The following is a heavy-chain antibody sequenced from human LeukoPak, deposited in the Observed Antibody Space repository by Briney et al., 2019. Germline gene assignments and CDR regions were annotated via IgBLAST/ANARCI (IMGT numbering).Heavy chain of an antibody. Sequence: GGSLRLSCAASGFTFSSYEMNWVRQAPGKGLEWVSYVSSSGSTIYYADSVKGRFTISRDNAKNSLYLQMNSLRAEDTAVYYCARILVDGGYWGQGTLVTVSS. D-gene: IGHD2-8*01. CDR2: VSSSGSTI. J-gene: IGHJ4*02. CDR3: ARILVDGGY. CDR1: GFTFSSYE. V-gene: IGHV3-48*03.